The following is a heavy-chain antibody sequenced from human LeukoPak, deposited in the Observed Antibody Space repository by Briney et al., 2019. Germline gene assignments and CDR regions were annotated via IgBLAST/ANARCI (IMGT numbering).Heavy chain of an antibody. Sequence: GESLKISCKGSGYSFTSYWIGWVRQMPGKGLEWMGIIYPGDSDTRYSPSFQGQVTISADKSISTAYLQWSSLKASDTAMYYCARPGRRYSSSSWDAFDIWGQGTMVTVSS. D-gene: IGHD6-6*01. CDR2: IYPGDSDT. J-gene: IGHJ3*02. CDR1: GYSFTSYW. V-gene: IGHV5-51*01. CDR3: ARPGRRYSSSSWDAFDI.